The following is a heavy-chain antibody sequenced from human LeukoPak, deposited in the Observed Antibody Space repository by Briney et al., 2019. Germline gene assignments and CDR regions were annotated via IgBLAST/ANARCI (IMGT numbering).Heavy chain of an antibody. CDR1: GGSFSGYY. CDR2: INHSGST. Sequence: SETLSLTCAAYGGSFSGYYWSWIRQPPGKGLEWIGEINHSGSTNYNPSLKSRVTISVDTSKNQFSLKLSSVTAADTAVYYCARGSLYYYGSGDWFDPWGQGTLVTVSS. V-gene: IGHV4-34*01. D-gene: IGHD3-10*01. J-gene: IGHJ5*02. CDR3: ARGSLYYYGSGDWFDP.